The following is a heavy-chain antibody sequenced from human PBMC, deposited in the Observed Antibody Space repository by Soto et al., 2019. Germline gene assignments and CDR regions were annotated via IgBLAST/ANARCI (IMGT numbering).Heavy chain of an antibody. D-gene: IGHD3-3*01. CDR1: GFTFSSHG. V-gene: IGHV3-74*01. CDR2: INGDGRTT. CDR3: LRDTFGFGIDY. J-gene: IGHJ4*02. Sequence: PGGSLRLSCVASGFTFSSHGMHWVRLVSGKGLVWVSHINGDGRTTTYADSVKGRFTISRDNAKNTLYLQMNSLRAEDTAAYYCLRDTFGFGIDYWGQGTLVTVSS.